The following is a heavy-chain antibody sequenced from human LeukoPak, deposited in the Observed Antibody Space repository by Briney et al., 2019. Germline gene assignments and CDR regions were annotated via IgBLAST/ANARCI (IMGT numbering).Heavy chain of an antibody. CDR2: IYYSGST. V-gene: IGHV4-59*01. J-gene: IGHJ4*02. D-gene: IGHD3-16*01. CDR3: AREGGGGISGFDY. Sequence: SSETLSLTCTVSGGSISSYYWSWIRQPPGEGLEWIGYIYYSGSTNYNPSLKSRVTISVDTSKNQFSLKLSSVTAADTAVYYCAREGGGGISGFDYWGQGTLVTVSS. CDR1: GGSISSYY.